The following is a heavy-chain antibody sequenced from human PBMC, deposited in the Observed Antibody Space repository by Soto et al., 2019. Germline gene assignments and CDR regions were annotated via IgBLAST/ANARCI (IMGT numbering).Heavy chain of an antibody. CDR2: ISSSSSYI. J-gene: IGHJ4*02. D-gene: IGHD3-16*02. CDR1: GFTFSSYS. V-gene: IGHV3-21*01. CDR3: ARDLYDYVWGSYPGVDY. Sequence: GGSLRLSCAASGFTFSSYSMNWVRQAPGKGLEWVSSISSSSSYIYYADSVKGRFTISRDNAKNSLYLQMNSLRAEDTAVYYCARDLYDYVWGSYPGVDYWGQGTLVTVSS.